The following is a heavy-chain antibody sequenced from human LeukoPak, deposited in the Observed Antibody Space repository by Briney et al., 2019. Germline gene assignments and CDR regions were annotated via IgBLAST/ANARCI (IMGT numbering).Heavy chain of an antibody. CDR1: GDSVSSNSVT. CDR3: ARRLTQYDCFDP. CDR2: TYYRSTWYN. D-gene: IGHD2-2*01. J-gene: IGHJ5*02. V-gene: IGHV6-1*01. Sequence: SQTLSLTCAISGDSVSSNSVTWNWIRQSPSRVLEWLGRTYYRSTWYNDCAVSVRGRITVNPDTSKNQFSLHLNSVTPEDTAVYYCARRLTQYDCFDPWGQGILVTVSS.